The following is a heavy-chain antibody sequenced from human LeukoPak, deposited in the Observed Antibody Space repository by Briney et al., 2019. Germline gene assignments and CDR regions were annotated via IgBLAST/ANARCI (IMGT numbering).Heavy chain of an antibody. D-gene: IGHD1-26*01. V-gene: IGHV4-39*07. J-gene: IGHJ4*02. Sequence: SETLSLTCTVSGGSISSSSYYWGWIRQPPGKGLEWIGRIYTSGSTKYNPSLKSRVTMSVDTYKNQFSLKLSSVTAADTAMYYCAGDPRYSGSYVTFDYWGQGTLVTVSS. CDR2: IYTSGST. CDR1: GGSISSSSYY. CDR3: AGDPRYSGSYVTFDY.